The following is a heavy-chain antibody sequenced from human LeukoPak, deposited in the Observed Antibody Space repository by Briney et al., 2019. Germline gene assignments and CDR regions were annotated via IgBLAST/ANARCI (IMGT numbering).Heavy chain of an antibody. CDR1: GFTFSSHA. Sequence: GGSLRLSCAASGFTFSSHAMNWVRQAPGKGLVWVSRISSDGSSTTYADSVKGRFTISRDNAKDTLYLQMNSLRAEDTAVYYCARGENIYIDYWGQGTLVTVSS. CDR2: ISSDGSST. V-gene: IGHV3-74*01. D-gene: IGHD3-10*01. CDR3: ARGENIYIDY. J-gene: IGHJ4*02.